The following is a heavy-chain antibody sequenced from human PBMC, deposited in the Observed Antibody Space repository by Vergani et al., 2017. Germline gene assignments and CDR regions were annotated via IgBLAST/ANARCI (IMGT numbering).Heavy chain of an antibody. Sequence: QVQLVESGGGVVQPGRSLRLSCAASGFTFSSYGMHWVRQAPGKGLEWVAVISYDGSNKYYADSVKGRFTISRDNSKNTLYLQMNSLRAEDTAVYYCARDSPLPHRSGSYGCWGQGTLVTVSS. D-gene: IGHD1-26*01. CDR1: GFTFSSYG. CDR3: ARDSPLPHRSGSYGC. V-gene: IGHV3-30*03. CDR2: ISYDGSNK. J-gene: IGHJ4*02.